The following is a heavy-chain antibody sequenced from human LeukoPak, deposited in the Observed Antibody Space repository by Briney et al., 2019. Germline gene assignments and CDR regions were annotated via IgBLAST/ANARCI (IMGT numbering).Heavy chain of an antibody. CDR2: IKQDGSEK. CDR3: AKGRSSFDI. Sequence: GGSLRLSCTASGFTFITYWMSWVRQAPGKGLEWVANIKQDGSEKYYVDSVKGRFTISRDNSKNTLYLQMNSLRAEDTAVYYCAKGRSSFDIWGQGTMVTVSS. CDR1: GFTFITYW. J-gene: IGHJ3*02. V-gene: IGHV3-7*01.